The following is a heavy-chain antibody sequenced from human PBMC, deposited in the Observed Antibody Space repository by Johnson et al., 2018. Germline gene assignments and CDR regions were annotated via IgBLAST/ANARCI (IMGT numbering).Heavy chain of an antibody. CDR2: ISYDGRNT. CDR1: GFTFRIYA. D-gene: IGHD3-10*01. Sequence: QVQLVESGGGVVQPGRSLRLSCAASGFTFRIYAIHWVRQAPGKGLEWVSVISYDGRNTYYVASVQGRFPTSRDNSKNTLYLQMNSLSGEEPGVYYGASGWPTRWLGDAFEIWGQGTMVTVSS. CDR3: ASGWPTRWLGDAFEI. J-gene: IGHJ3*02. V-gene: IGHV3-30-3*01.